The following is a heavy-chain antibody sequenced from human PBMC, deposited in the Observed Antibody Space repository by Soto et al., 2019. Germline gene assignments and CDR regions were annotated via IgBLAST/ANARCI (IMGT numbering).Heavy chain of an antibody. J-gene: IGHJ5*02. CDR1: GFALSTSGVG. CDR3: AQSWGPGTMFP. D-gene: IGHD3-10*02. V-gene: IGHV2-5*02. CDR2: IYWDAAK. Sequence: QITLKESGPTLVKPTETLTLTCTFSGFALSTSGVGVGWIRQPPGKALEWLALIYWDAAKRYSLSLNSRLITTTHTPKNKVVLTMTNVDPVDTATYFCAQSWGPGTMFPWGQGTLVTVSS.